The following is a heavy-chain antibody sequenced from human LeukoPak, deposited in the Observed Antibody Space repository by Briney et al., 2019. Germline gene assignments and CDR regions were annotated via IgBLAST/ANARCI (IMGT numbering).Heavy chain of an antibody. D-gene: IGHD3-16*02. CDR1: GGSFSGYY. Sequence: PSETLSLTCAVYGGSFSGYYWSWIRQPPGKGLEWIGEINHSGSTNYNPSLKSRVTISVDTSKNQFSLKLSSVTAADTAVYYCARGLSDYYVDVWGKGTTVTVSS. CDR3: ARGLSDYYVDV. V-gene: IGHV4-34*01. J-gene: IGHJ6*03. CDR2: INHSGST.